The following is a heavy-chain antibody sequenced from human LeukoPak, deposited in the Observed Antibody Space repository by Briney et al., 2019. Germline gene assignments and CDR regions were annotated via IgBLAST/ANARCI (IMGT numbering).Heavy chain of an antibody. J-gene: IGHJ6*02. D-gene: IGHD1-26*01. CDR3: ASRIGRYLYYFGMDV. CDR1: GGPFSHYY. V-gene: IGHV4-34*01. Sequence: NPSETLSLTCAVYGGPFSHYYWTWIRQPPGKGLEWIGEINESGSTNYDPSLKSRVTISVDTSKTHFSLNLTSVTAADTAVYYCASRIGRYLYYFGMDVWGQGTTDTVSS. CDR2: INESGST.